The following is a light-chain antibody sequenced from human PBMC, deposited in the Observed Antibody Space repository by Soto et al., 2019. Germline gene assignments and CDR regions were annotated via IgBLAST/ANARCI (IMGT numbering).Light chain of an antibody. Sequence: DIQMTQSPSSLSASVGDRVTITCRASQSIINYLNWYQQKPGKAPKLLIYAASSLPSGVPSRFSGSESGTDFTLSISSLQPEDFASYYCQQSYSTPWTVGQGTKVEIK. CDR1: QSIINY. V-gene: IGKV1-39*01. J-gene: IGKJ1*01. CDR2: AAS. CDR3: QQSYSTPWT.